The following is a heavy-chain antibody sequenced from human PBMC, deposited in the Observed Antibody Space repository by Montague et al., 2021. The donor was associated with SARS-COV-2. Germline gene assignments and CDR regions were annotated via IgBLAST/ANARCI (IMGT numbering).Heavy chain of an antibody. CDR1: GGSVSSSY. Sequence: SETLSLTCTVSGGSVSSSYWSWIRQPPGKGLEWIAYIYYSGSTDYNPSLKSRVTISVDTSKNQFSLKLTSVTAADTAVYYCAGAEGSGWARGVDTWGQGTLVTVSS. CDR3: AGAEGSGWARGVDT. D-gene: IGHD6-19*01. CDR2: IYYSGST. V-gene: IGHV4-59*02. J-gene: IGHJ5*02.